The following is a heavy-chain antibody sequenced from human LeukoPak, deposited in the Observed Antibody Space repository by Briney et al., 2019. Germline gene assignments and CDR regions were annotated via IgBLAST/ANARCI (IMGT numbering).Heavy chain of an antibody. V-gene: IGHV3-7*01. CDR2: IKADGSDK. J-gene: IGHJ4*02. CDR3: ARSCEWPGILNY. CDR1: GFTFSTYL. D-gene: IGHD3-3*01. Sequence: GGSLRLSCAASGFTFSTYLMTWVRQSPGKGLEWVANIKADGSDKYYVDSVKGRFTISRDNAKSSLYLQMNSLRDEDTAVYYCARSCEWPGILNYWGQGTLVTVSS.